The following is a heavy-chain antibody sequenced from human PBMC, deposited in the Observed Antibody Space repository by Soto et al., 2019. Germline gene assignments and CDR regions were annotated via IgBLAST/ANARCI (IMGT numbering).Heavy chain of an antibody. V-gene: IGHV3-7*01. Sequence: EVQLVDSGGALVQPGESLRLSCAASGFTFGDDLTTWVRQAPGKGLEWVATIKQDGNEKYYVDSVKGRFTISRDNAKNSLYLQLNALRAEDTAVYYCAIGHWLGKWGQGTLVTVSS. CDR2: IKQDGNEK. CDR3: AIGHWLGK. D-gene: IGHD6-19*01. J-gene: IGHJ4*02. CDR1: GFTFGDDL.